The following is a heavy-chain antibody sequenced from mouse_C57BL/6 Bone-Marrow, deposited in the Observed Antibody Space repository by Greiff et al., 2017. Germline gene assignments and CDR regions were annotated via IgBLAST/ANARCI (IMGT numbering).Heavy chain of an antibody. J-gene: IGHJ3*01. V-gene: IGHV1-55*01. D-gene: IGHD1-1*01. CDR1: GYTFTSYW. CDR2: IYPGSGST. Sequence: QVQLQQPGAELVKPGASVKMSCKASGYTFTSYWITWVKQRPGQGLEWIGDIYPGSGSTNYNEKFKSKATLTVDTSSSTAYMQLSSLTSEDSAVYYCASYYGSRTRFAYWGQGTLVTVSA. CDR3: ASYYGSRTRFAY.